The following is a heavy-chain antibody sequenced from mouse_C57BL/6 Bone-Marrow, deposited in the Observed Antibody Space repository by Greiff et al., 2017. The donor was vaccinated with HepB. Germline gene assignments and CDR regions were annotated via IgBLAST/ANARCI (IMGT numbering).Heavy chain of an antibody. V-gene: IGHV1-82*01. Sequence: VQGVESGPELVKPGASVKISCKASGYAFSSSWMNWVKQRPGKGLEWIGRIYPGDGDTNYNGKFKGKATLTADKSSSTAYMQLSSLTSEDSAVYFCARGGNDYWGQGTTLTVSS. J-gene: IGHJ2*01. CDR2: IYPGDGDT. CDR3: ARGGNDY. CDR1: GYAFSSSW.